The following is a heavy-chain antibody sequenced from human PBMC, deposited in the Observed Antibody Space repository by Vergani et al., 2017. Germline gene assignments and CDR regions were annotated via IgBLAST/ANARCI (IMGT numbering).Heavy chain of an antibody. D-gene: IGHD6-19*01. J-gene: IGHJ3*02. Sequence: QVQLVESGGGVVQPGGSLRLSCAASGFTFSSYGMHWVRQAPGKGLEWVAFIRYDGSNKYYADSGKGRFTISRDNSKNTLYLQMNSLRAEATAVYYCAKGTSGWYDGAFEIWGQGTMVTVSS. CDR3: AKGTSGWYDGAFEI. CDR1: GFTFSSYG. CDR2: IRYDGSNK. V-gene: IGHV3-30*02.